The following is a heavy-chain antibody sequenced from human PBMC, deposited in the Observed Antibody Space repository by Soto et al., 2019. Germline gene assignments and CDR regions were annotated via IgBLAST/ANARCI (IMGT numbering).Heavy chain of an antibody. J-gene: IGHJ4*02. CDR1: GYTFTSYG. D-gene: IGHD3-22*01. CDR2: ISAYNGNT. CDR3: ARKDYYDSSGYRSDFDY. V-gene: IGHV1-18*01. Sequence: GASVKVSCKASGYTFTSYGISWVRQAPGQGLEWMGWISAYNGNTNYAQKLQGRVTMTTDTSTSTAYMELRSLRSDDTAVYYCARKDYYDSSGYRSDFDYWGQGTLVTVSS.